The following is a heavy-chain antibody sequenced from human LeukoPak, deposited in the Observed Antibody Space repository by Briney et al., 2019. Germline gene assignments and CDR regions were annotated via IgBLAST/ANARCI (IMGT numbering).Heavy chain of an antibody. J-gene: IGHJ6*04. Sequence: GGSLRLSCVASGFTFSSYWMHWVRQAPGKGLVWVSRINSDGTYTTYADSVKGRFTISRGNAKNTLYLQMNSLRAEDTAVYYCAGGNYYDMDVWGKGTTVTVSS. CDR1: GFTFSSYW. CDR3: AGGNYYDMDV. CDR2: INSDGTYT. V-gene: IGHV3-74*01.